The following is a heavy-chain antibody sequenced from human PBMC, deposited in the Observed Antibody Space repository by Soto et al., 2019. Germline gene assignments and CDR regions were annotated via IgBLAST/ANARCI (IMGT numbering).Heavy chain of an antibody. Sequence: PGGSLRLSCAASGFPFSDSYMAWIRQAPGKGLEEIATISSTGSTPYYADSVKGRFTISRDNAQNPLYLEMNNLRAEDTAVYYCARGQQLVANWLDPWGQGILVTVSS. V-gene: IGHV3-11*01. CDR3: ARGQQLVANWLDP. J-gene: IGHJ5*02. D-gene: IGHD6-6*01. CDR1: GFPFSDSY. CDR2: ISSTGSTP.